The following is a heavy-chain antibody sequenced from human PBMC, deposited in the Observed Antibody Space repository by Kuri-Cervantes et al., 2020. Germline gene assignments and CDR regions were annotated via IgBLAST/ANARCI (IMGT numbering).Heavy chain of an antibody. V-gene: IGHV3-7*04. Sequence: GGSLRLSCAASGFTFSSYWMSWVRQAPGKGLEWVANIHQEGREKFYVDSVKGRFTISRDNAKNSLYLQMNSLRAEDTAVYYCARGSSSSAEGYWGQGTLVTVSS. CDR1: GFTFSSYW. CDR2: IHQEGREK. CDR3: ARGSSSSAEGY. D-gene: IGHD6-6*01. J-gene: IGHJ4*02.